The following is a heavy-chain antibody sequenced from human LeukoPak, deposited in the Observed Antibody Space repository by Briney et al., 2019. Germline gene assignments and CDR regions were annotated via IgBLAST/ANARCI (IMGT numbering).Heavy chain of an antibody. J-gene: IGHJ4*02. CDR3: AKFGSGWYEDFDY. Sequence: GGSLRLSCAASGFTFSSYGMHWVRQAPGKGLEWVAFIRYDGSNKYYADSVEGRFTISRDNSKNTLYLQMNSLRAEDTAVYYCAKFGSGWYEDFDYWGQGTLVTVSS. CDR2: IRYDGSNK. CDR1: GFTFSSYG. D-gene: IGHD6-19*01. V-gene: IGHV3-30*02.